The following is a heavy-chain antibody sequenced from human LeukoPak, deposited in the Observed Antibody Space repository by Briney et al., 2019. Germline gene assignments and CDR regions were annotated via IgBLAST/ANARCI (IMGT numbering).Heavy chain of an antibody. CDR1: GYSIISGSY. Sequence: SETLSLTCTVSGYSIISGSYWGWVRQPPGKGLEWNGSIFHSGSTNYNPSLKSRVTISVDTSKNQVSLKLSSVAAADTAMYYCARVGGTVTTGGYWGQGTLVTVSS. CDR3: ARVGGTVTTGGY. J-gene: IGHJ4*02. D-gene: IGHD4-17*01. V-gene: IGHV4-38-2*02. CDR2: IFHSGST.